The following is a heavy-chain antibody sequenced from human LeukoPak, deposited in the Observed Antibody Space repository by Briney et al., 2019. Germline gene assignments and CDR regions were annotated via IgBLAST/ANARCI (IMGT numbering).Heavy chain of an antibody. Sequence: GASLRLSCAASGFTFSKYAMSWVRQAPGKGLEWVSAVSGRDDSTYYADSVKGRFTISRDNSKNTLYLQMNSLRAEDTAVYYCAKWGDYDILTGYYDSDYWGQGTLVTVSS. V-gene: IGHV3-23*01. CDR2: VSGRDDST. D-gene: IGHD3-9*01. J-gene: IGHJ4*02. CDR1: GFTFSKYA. CDR3: AKWGDYDILTGYYDSDY.